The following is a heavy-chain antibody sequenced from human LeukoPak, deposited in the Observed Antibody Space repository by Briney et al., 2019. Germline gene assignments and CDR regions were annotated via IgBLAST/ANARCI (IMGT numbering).Heavy chain of an antibody. D-gene: IGHD3-22*01. CDR2: IIPIFGTA. J-gene: IGHJ4*02. Sequence: SVKVSCKASGYTFTSYGISWVRQAPGQGLEWMGGIIPIFGTANYAQKFQGRVTITADESTSTAYMELSSLRSEDTAVYYCARDLGYYDLNLDYWGQGTLVTVSS. V-gene: IGHV1-69*13. CDR3: ARDLGYYDLNLDY. CDR1: GYTFTSYG.